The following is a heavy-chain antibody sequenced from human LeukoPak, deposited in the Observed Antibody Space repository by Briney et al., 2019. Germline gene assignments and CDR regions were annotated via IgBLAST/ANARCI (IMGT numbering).Heavy chain of an antibody. CDR1: GFTFISYT. V-gene: IGHV3-21*01. D-gene: IGHD6-13*01. J-gene: IGHJ4*02. Sequence: GGSLRLSCAASGFTFISYTMTWVRHAPGKGLEWVSSISSSSSCIYYADSVRGRFTISRDNAKRSLFLQLNSLRAEDTAVCYCVMLFMGSTNWPDYWGQGTLVTVSS. CDR3: VMLFMGSTNWPDY. CDR2: ISSSSSCI.